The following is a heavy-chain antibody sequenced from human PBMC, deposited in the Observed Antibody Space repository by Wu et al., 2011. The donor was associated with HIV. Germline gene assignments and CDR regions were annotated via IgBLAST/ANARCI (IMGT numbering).Heavy chain of an antibody. J-gene: IGHJ6*02. CDR1: GGTLSSYA. CDR3: ASQPDTTMTGYYYYGMDV. D-gene: IGHD1-14*01. V-gene: IGHV1-69*05. Sequence: QVQLVQSGAEVKKPGSSVKVSCKASGGTLSSYAISWVRQAPGQGLEWMGGIIPIFGTANYAQKFQGRVTITTDESTSTVYMELSSLRSEDTAVYYCASQPDTTMTGYYYYGMDVWGQGTKVTVSS. CDR2: IIPIFGTA.